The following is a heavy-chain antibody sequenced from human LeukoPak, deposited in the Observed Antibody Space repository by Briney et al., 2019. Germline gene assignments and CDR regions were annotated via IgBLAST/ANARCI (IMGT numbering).Heavy chain of an antibody. V-gene: IGHV4-31*11. Sequence: SETLSLTCAVYGGSFSGYYWSWIRQHPGKGLEWIGYIYYSGSTYYNPSLKSRVTISVDTSKNQFSLKLSSVTAADTAVYYCASRRLYYDFFRTWFDPWGQGTLVTVSS. CDR1: GGSFSGYY. D-gene: IGHD3-3*01. J-gene: IGHJ5*02. CDR2: IYYSGST. CDR3: ASRRLYYDFFRTWFDP.